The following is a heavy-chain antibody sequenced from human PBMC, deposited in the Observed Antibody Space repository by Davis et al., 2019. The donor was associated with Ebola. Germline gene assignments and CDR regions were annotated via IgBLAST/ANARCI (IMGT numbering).Heavy chain of an antibody. V-gene: IGHV4-4*02. CDR3: ARSPGRSLVVTALNRNFDL. J-gene: IGHJ2*01. CDR2: IDPSGTT. CDR1: GGSISSNNW. D-gene: IGHD2-21*02. Sequence: MPSETLSLTCAVSGGSISSNNWWSWVRQAPGKGLEWLGEIDPSGTTNSNPSLKSRLTLSVDKSKNHVFLNLNSVTAADTAVYYCARSPGRSLVVTALNRNFDLWGRGTLVTVSS.